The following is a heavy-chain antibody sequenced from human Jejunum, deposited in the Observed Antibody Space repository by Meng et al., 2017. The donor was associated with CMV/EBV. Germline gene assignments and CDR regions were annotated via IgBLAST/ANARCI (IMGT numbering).Heavy chain of an antibody. CDR3: ARGRMVFGVLGAFDI. CDR1: GYTFTSYG. V-gene: IGHV1-18*01. Sequence: GYTFTSYGFSWVRQAPGQALEWVGWISPYNGNTNYAQKYQGRVIMTTDTTTTTAYMELRSLRSDDTAMYYCARGRMVFGVLGAFDIWGQGTMVTVSS. D-gene: IGHD3/OR15-3a*01. J-gene: IGHJ3*02. CDR2: ISPYNGNT.